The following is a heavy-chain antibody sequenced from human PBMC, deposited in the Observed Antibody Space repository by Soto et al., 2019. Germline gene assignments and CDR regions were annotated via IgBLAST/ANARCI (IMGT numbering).Heavy chain of an antibody. Sequence: ASVKVSCKASGYTFTSYGISWVRQAPGQGIEWMGWISAYNGNTNDAQKLQGRVTMTTDTSTSTAFMELRSLRSDDTAVYYCARCGGDCYRDAFDIWSQGTMVT. CDR3: ARCGGDCYRDAFDI. V-gene: IGHV1-18*01. D-gene: IGHD2-21*02. J-gene: IGHJ3*02. CDR1: GYTFTSYG. CDR2: ISAYNGNT.